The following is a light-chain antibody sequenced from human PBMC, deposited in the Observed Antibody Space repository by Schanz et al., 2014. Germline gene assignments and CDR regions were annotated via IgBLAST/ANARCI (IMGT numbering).Light chain of an antibody. V-gene: IGKV3-11*01. CDR1: QSVGNS. Sequence: EVVLTQSPATLSLSPGERATLSCRASQSVGNSLAWYQHKPGQAPRLLIYDASNRATGIPARFSGSGSGADVPLSISSLEPEDFAVYYCQQRSNWPKFTFGPGTKVDIK. J-gene: IGKJ3*01. CDR3: QQRSNWPKFT. CDR2: DAS.